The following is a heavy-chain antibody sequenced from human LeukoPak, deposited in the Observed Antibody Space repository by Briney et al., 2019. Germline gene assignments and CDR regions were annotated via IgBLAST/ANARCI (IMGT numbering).Heavy chain of an antibody. CDR3: ARNLIPEQLVLNF. V-gene: IGHV4-59*01. CDR2: IYYTGST. J-gene: IGHJ4*02. D-gene: IGHD6-13*01. CDR1: GGSISSYY. Sequence: SETLSLTCTVSGGSISSYYWSWIRQPPGKGVEWIGYIYYTGSTNYNPSLKSRVTMSVDTSKNQFSLNLKSVTPEDTAVYYCARNLIPEQLVLNFWGQGTLVTVSS.